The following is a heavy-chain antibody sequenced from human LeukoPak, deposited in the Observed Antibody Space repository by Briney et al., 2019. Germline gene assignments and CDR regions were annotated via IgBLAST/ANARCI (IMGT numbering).Heavy chain of an antibody. D-gene: IGHD1/OR15-1a*01. CDR3: AKNNATVRYFQH. J-gene: IGHJ1*01. CDR2: MNPNSGNT. V-gene: IGHV1-8*02. Sequence: ASVKVSCKASGGTFSSYAISWVRQAPGQGLEWMGWMNPNSGNTGYAQKFQGRVTMTRNTSISTAYMELSSLRSEDTAVYYCAKNNATVRYFQHWGQGTLVTVSS. CDR1: GGTFSSYA.